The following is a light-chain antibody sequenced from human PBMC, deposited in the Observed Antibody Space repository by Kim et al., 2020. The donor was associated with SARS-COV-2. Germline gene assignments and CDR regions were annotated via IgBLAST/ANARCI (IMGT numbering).Light chain of an antibody. CDR3: QQYGSSPRT. CDR1: QSVSSSY. Sequence: SPGERATLSCRASQSVSSSYLAWYQQKPGQAPRLLIYNASNRATGIPDRFSGSGSGTDFTLTISRVEPEDFAVYYCQQYGSSPRTFGQGTKVVIK. J-gene: IGKJ1*01. CDR2: NAS. V-gene: IGKV3-20*01.